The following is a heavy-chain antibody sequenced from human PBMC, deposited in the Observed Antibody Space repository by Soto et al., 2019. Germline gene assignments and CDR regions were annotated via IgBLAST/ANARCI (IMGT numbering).Heavy chain of an antibody. CDR1: GGSISTYY. J-gene: IGHJ6*02. Sequence: SETLSLTCTVSGGSISTYYWSWIRQPPGQGLEWIGYIYYSGSTNYNPSLKSRVTISVDTSKNQFSLKLSSVSAADTAVYYCAASPYYDILTGYYNGVYYYGMDVCGQGTTVT. V-gene: IGHV4-59*01. D-gene: IGHD3-9*01. CDR2: IYYSGST. CDR3: AASPYYDILTGYYNGVYYYGMDV.